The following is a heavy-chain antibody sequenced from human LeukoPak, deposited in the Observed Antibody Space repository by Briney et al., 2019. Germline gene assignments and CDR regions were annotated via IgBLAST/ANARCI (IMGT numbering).Heavy chain of an antibody. CDR3: ASVSYDTSLQH. J-gene: IGHJ1*01. D-gene: IGHD3-22*01. CDR1: GGFISSGGYF. Sequence: PSETLSLTCTVSGGFISSGGYFWIWIRQHPGKGLEWTGYIYYSGSTYYNPSLKGRVTISVDTSKNQFSLRLSSVTAADTAIYYCASVSYDTSLQHWGQGTLVTVSS. CDR2: IYYSGST. V-gene: IGHV4-31*03.